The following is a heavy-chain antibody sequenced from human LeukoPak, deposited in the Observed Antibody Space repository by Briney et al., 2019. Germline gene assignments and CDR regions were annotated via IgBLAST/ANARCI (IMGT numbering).Heavy chain of an antibody. CDR3: ARVGGQFTMVRGVMFDY. J-gene: IGHJ4*02. D-gene: IGHD3-10*01. CDR1: GSTFDDYG. V-gene: IGHV3-20*04. CDR2: INWNGGST. Sequence: PGRSLRLSCAASGSTFDDYGMSWVRQAPGKGLEWVSGINWNGGSTGYADSVKGRFTISRDNAKNSLYLQMNSLRAEDTALYYCARVGGQFTMVRGVMFDYWGQGTLVTVSS.